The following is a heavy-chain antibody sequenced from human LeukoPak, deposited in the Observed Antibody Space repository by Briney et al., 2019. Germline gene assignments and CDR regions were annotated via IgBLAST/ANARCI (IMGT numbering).Heavy chain of an antibody. CDR3: AKDPTFLWFGELCYFDY. CDR2: IRYDGSNK. D-gene: IGHD3-10*01. Sequence: GGSLRLSCAASGFTFSSYGMHWVRQAPGKGLEWVAFIRYDGSNKYYADSVKGRFTISRDNSKNTLYLQMNSLRAEDTALYYCAKDPTFLWFGELCYFDYWGQGTLVTVSS. CDR1: GFTFSSYG. J-gene: IGHJ4*02. V-gene: IGHV3-30*02.